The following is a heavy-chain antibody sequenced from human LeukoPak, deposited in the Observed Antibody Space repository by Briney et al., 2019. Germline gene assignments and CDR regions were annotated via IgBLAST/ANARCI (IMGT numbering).Heavy chain of an antibody. CDR2: IYYSGST. D-gene: IGHD3-16*02. CDR1: GGSISSYY. Sequence: PSETLSLTCTVSGGSISSYYWSWIRQPPGKGLEWIGHIYYSGSTNYNPSLQSRVTISVDTSKNQYSLRLSSVTAAVTDVYNCAKSNSYGLEGIWGQVIMVTVSS. V-gene: IGHV4-59*01. J-gene: IGHJ3*02. CDR3: AKSNSYGLEGI.